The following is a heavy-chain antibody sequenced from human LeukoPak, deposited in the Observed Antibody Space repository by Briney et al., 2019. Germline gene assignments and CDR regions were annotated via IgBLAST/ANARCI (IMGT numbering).Heavy chain of an antibody. CDR2: IYYSGST. J-gene: IGHJ3*02. CDR3: ASGDDRTRQAFDI. D-gene: IGHD2-21*02. CDR1: GGSISSYY. V-gene: IGHV4-59*01. Sequence: SETLSLTCAVSGGSISSYYWTWIRQPPGKGLEWIGYIYYSGSTNYKSSLKSRVTISVDTSKNQFSLKLRSVTAADTAVYYCASGDDRTRQAFDIWGPGTMVTVSS.